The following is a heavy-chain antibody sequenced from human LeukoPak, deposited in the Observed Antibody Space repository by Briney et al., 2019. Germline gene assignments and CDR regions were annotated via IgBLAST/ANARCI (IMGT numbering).Heavy chain of an antibody. CDR1: GYTFTSYG. CDR3: ARTPYYDILTGQLGGYFDY. D-gene: IGHD3-9*01. Sequence: ASVTVSCKASGYTFTSYGISWVRQAPGQGLEWMGWISAYNGNTNYAQKLQGRVTMTTDTSTSTAYMELRSLRSDDTAVYYCARTPYYDILTGQLGGYFDYWGQGTLVTVSS. V-gene: IGHV1-18*01. J-gene: IGHJ4*02. CDR2: ISAYNGNT.